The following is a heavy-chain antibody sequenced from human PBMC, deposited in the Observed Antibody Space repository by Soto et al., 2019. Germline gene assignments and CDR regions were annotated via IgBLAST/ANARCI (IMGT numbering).Heavy chain of an antibody. D-gene: IGHD3-22*01. V-gene: IGHV1-69*12. Sequence: QVQLVQSGAEVKKPGSSVKVSCKASGGTFSSYAISWVRQAPGQGLEWMGGIIPIFGTANYAQKFQGRVTITAEESTSTAYMELSSLRSEDTAVYYCARSPREYYYDSSGYDNWFDPWGQGTLVTVSS. CDR2: IIPIFGTA. CDR1: GGTFSSYA. CDR3: ARSPREYYYDSSGYDNWFDP. J-gene: IGHJ5*02.